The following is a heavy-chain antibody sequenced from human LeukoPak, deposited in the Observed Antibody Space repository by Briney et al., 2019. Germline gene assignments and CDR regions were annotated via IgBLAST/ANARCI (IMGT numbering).Heavy chain of an antibody. Sequence: RASVKVSCMASGYTLTDNYMHWVRQAPRQGLEWMGWINPHSGATNYAQKFQGRVSMTRDTSISTVYMELSGLTSDDTTVYFCARDRSFYDLLTGFYIHDAFDIWGQGTMVTVSS. CDR3: ARDRSFYDLLTGFYIHDAFDI. V-gene: IGHV1-2*02. CDR2: INPHSGAT. CDR1: GYTLTDNY. J-gene: IGHJ3*02. D-gene: IGHD3-9*01.